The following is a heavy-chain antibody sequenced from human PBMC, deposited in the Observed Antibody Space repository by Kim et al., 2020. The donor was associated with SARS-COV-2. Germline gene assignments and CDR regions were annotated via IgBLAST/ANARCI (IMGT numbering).Heavy chain of an antibody. V-gene: IGHV3-33*01. D-gene: IGHD6-13*01. CDR3: ARVRIAAAGFDY. J-gene: IGHJ4*02. Sequence: YDADSVKGRFTISRDNSKNTLYLQMNNRRAEDTVVYYCARVRIAAAGFDYWGQGTLVTVSS.